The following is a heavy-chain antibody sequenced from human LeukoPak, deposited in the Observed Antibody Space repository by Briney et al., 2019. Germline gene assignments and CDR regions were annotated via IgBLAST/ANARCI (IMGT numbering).Heavy chain of an antibody. CDR3: AKEYSSSWSLSYYYYGMDV. Sequence: GGSLRLSCAASGFTFSSYGMHWVRQAPGQGLEWVAFIRYDGSNKYYADSVKGRFTISRDNSKNTLYLQMNSLRAEDTAVYYCAKEYSSSWSLSYYYYGMDVWGQGTTVTVSS. CDR1: GFTFSSYG. CDR2: IRYDGSNK. D-gene: IGHD6-13*01. V-gene: IGHV3-30*02. J-gene: IGHJ6*02.